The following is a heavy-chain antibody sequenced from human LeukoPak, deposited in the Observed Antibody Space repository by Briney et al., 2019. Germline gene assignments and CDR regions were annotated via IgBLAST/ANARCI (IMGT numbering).Heavy chain of an antibody. D-gene: IGHD2-15*01. CDR2: ISGSGGST. CDR1: GFTFTTYA. J-gene: IGHJ5*02. V-gene: IGHV3-23*01. Sequence: GGSLRLSCAASGFTFTTYAMTWVRQAPGKGLEWVSAISGSGGSTYYADSVKGRFTISRDNSKNTLYLQMNSLRVDDTAVYYCARWARYCSSGSCYSWFDPWGQGTLVTVSS. CDR3: ARWARYCSSGSCYSWFDP.